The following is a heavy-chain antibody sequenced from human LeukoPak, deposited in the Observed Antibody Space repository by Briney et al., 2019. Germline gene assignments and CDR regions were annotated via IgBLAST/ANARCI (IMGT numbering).Heavy chain of an antibody. V-gene: IGHV1-69*13. Sequence: ASVKVSCKASGGTFSSYAISWVRQAPGQGLEWMGGIIPIFGTANYAQKFQGRVTITADESTSTAYMELSSLRSEDTAVYYCARGDRGSSWDPLDLSTPFDYWGQGTLVTVSS. CDR2: IIPIFGTA. D-gene: IGHD6-13*01. CDR1: GGTFSSYA. J-gene: IGHJ4*02. CDR3: ARGDRGSSWDPLDLSTPFDY.